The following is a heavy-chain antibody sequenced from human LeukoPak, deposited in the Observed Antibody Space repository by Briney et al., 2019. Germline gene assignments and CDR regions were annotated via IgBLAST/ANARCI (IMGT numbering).Heavy chain of an antibody. CDR3: ARDPNGNYVGAFDFQR. D-gene: IGHD4-17*01. CDR2: ISGVGT. CDR1: GFTFSNYA. J-gene: IGHJ1*01. V-gene: IGHV3-23*01. Sequence: PGGSLRLSCAASGFTFSNYAMSWVRQAPGKGLEWVSSISGVGTYYADSVKGRFSISRDNYKNTLYLQMSSLSAEDTAVYYCARDPNGNYVGAFDFQRWGQGTLVTVSS.